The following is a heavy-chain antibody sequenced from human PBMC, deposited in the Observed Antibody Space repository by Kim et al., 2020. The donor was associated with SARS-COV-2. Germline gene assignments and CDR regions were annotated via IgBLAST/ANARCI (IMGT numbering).Heavy chain of an antibody. V-gene: IGHV3-33*06. J-gene: IGHJ4*02. CDR3: AKAPADGDYDY. CDR1: GFIFRNYG. D-gene: IGHD4-17*01. CDR2: IWYDGSNK. Sequence: GGSLRLSCAASGFIFRNYGMHWVRQAPGKGLEWVAVIWYDGSNKYYADSVKGRFTISRDNSKNTLYLQMNSLRAEDTAVYYCAKAPADGDYDYWGQGTLVTXSS.